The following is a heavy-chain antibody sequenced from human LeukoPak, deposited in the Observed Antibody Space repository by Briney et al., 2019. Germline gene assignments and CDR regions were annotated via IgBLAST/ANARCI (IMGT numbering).Heavy chain of an antibody. J-gene: IGHJ6*02. V-gene: IGHV6-1*01. CDR1: GDSFSSDSAG. CDR3: TRTRDYAMDV. CDR2: TYYRSKLYT. Sequence: SQTLSLTCAISGDSFSSDSAGWIWLRQSPSRGLEWLGKTYYRSKLYTEYALSVKSRVSINPDTSKNQFSLQLNSVTPEDTAVYYCTRTRDYAMDVWGQGTTVTVSS.